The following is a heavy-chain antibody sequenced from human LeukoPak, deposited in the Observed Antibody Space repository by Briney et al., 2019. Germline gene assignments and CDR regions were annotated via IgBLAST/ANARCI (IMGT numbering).Heavy chain of an antibody. J-gene: IGHJ5*02. CDR2: INHSGST. V-gene: IGHV4-34*01. D-gene: IGHD6-13*01. CDR3: VRHFHGSGYVVDL. Sequence: SETLSLTCAVYGGSFSGYYWSWIRQPPGKGLEWIGEINHSGSTNYNPSLKSRVTISVDTSKNQFSLKLSSVTAADTAVYYCVRHFHGSGYVVDLWGQGTLVTVSS. CDR1: GGSFSGYY.